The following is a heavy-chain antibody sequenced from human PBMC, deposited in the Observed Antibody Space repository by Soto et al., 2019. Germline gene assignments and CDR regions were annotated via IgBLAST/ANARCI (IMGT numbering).Heavy chain of an antibody. CDR3: AKEAPVAYFDF. D-gene: IGHD2-15*01. V-gene: IGHV3-23*01. J-gene: IGHJ4*02. Sequence: VQLLESGGGLIQPGGSLRLSCAASGFTFSSYAMSWVRQAPGKGLDWVSTISGDATKTYYADSVKGRFTISRDNSKNTLYLQMNSMRVEDTAVYFCAKEAPVAYFDFWGQGTLVAVSS. CDR1: GFTFSSYA. CDR2: ISGDATKT.